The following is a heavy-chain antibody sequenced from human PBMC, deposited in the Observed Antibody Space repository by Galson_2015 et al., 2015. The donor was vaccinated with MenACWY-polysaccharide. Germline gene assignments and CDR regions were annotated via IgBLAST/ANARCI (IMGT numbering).Heavy chain of an antibody. CDR3: VIGGGDCETDCH. CDR1: GFTFSKNW. D-gene: IGHD2-21*01. CDR2: ISLDGTTK. V-gene: IGHV3-7*01. Sequence: SLRLSCAASGFTFSKNWMTCGRHAAGKGLEWVANISLDGTTKYYVGSVRGRFTISRDNADNLLFLQLNSLRAEDTAPYYCVIGGGDCETDCHWGQGTLVTVST. J-gene: IGHJ4*02.